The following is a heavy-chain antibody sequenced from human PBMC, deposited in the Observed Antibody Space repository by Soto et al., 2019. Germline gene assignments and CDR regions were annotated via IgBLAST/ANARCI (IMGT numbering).Heavy chain of an antibody. CDR1: GFTFSSYG. CDR2: IWYDGSNK. D-gene: IGHD4-17*01. J-gene: IGHJ4*02. CDR3: ARTVATNPYYFDY. Sequence: QVQLVESGGGVVQPGRSLRLSCAASGFTFSSYGMHWVRQAPGKGLEWVAVIWYDGSNKYYADSVKGRFTISRDNSKKTLYLQMNSLRDEDTAVYYCARTVATNPYYFDYWGQGTLVTVSS. V-gene: IGHV3-33*01.